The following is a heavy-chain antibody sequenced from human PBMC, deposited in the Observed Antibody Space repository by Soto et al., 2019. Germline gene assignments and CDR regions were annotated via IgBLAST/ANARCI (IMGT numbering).Heavy chain of an antibody. CDR3: AKRPASLVCFDY. CDR1: GFTFTNYD. J-gene: IGHJ4*02. D-gene: IGHD2-2*01. CDR2: ISGGGGRI. V-gene: IGHV3-23*01. Sequence: EVQLLESGGGLVKPGGSLRLSGAASGFTFTNYDMSWVRQAPGRGLEWVSTISGGGGRIYYADSVKGRFTISRDNSKNTLYMQMNSLRAEDTAVYYCAKRPASLVCFDYWGQGTLVTVSS.